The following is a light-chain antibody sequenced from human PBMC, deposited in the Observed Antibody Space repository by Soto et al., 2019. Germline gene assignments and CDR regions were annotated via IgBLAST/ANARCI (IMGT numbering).Light chain of an antibody. CDR1: RNVGSK. V-gene: IGKV3-15*01. CDR2: DAS. CDR3: QQYSDWKT. J-gene: IGKJ2*01. Sequence: ETVMTQSPATLSVSPGERATLSCRASRNVGSKLAWYQQKPGQAPRLLISDASTRATGIPARFSCSGSGTEFTLTISSLQSEDFAVYYCQQYSDWKTFGQGTKLEIK.